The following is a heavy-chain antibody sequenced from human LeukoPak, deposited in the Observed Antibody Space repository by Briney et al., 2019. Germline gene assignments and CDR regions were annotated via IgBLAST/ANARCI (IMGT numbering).Heavy chain of an antibody. V-gene: IGHV3-7*01. Sequence: GGSLRLSCAASGFTFSGYWMSWVRQAPGPGLEWVANIKQDGTETYYVDSVKGRFTISRDNSKNSLYLQMNSLRAEDTAVYYCARERIVSYWGQGALVTVSS. D-gene: IGHD3-16*02. CDR1: GFTFSGYW. J-gene: IGHJ4*02. CDR3: ARERIVSY. CDR2: IKQDGTET.